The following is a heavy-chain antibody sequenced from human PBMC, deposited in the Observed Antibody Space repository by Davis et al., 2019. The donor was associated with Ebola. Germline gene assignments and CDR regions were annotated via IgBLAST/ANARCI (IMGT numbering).Heavy chain of an antibody. V-gene: IGHV3-21*06. CDR3: AIDSTRFTTVVPYYLDS. CDR2: ISSSGSYI. Sequence: GESLKISCAASRFTFSSYSMNWVRQAPGKGLEWVSSISSSGSYIYYADSVKGRFSISRDNSENMLFLQMNFLRPEDTAVYFCAIDSTRFTTVVPYYLDSWGQGTLVTVSS. D-gene: IGHD4-23*01. CDR1: RFTFSSYS. J-gene: IGHJ4*02.